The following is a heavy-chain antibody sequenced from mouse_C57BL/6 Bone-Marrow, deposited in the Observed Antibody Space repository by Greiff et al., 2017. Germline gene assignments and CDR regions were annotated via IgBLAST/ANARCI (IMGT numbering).Heavy chain of an antibody. CDR3: ARGDYYGSSPYYFDY. J-gene: IGHJ2*01. CDR2: IYPGDGDT. Sequence: QVQLQQSGAELVKPGASVKISCKASGYAFSGYWMNWVKQRPGKGLEWIGQIYPGDGDTNYNGKFKGKATLTADKSSSTAYMQLSSLTSEDSAVYFCARGDYYGSSPYYFDYWGQGTTLTVSS. D-gene: IGHD1-1*01. V-gene: IGHV1-80*01. CDR1: GYAFSGYW.